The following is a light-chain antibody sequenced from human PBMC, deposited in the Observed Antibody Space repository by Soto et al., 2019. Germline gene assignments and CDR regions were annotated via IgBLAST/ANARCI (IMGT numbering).Light chain of an antibody. Sequence: EIVMTQSPATLSVSPGERATLSCRASQSVSSNLAWYQQKPGQAPRLLIYGASTRATGIPARFSGSGSGTGFTLTISSRQSEDFAIYFCQQYNTWPPDRTFGQGTKVEIK. CDR1: QSVSSN. CDR2: GAS. V-gene: IGKV3-15*01. J-gene: IGKJ1*01. CDR3: QQYNTWPPDRT.